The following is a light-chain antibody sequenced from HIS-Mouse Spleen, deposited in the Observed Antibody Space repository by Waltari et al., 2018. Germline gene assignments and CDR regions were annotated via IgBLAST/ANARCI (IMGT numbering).Light chain of an antibody. CDR3: SSYAGSNNFENVV. CDR2: EVS. J-gene: IGLJ2*01. CDR1: SSDVGGYNY. Sequence: QSALTQPPSASGSPGQSVTISCPGTSSDVGGYNYVPWYQQHPGKAPKLMIYEVSKRPSGGPDRFSGSKSGNTASLTVSGLQAEDEADYYCSSYAGSNNFENVVFGGGTKLTVL. V-gene: IGLV2-8*01.